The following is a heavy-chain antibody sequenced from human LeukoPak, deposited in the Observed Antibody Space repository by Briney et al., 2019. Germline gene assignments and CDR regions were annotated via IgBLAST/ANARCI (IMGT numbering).Heavy chain of an antibody. J-gene: IGHJ4*02. CDR1: GFTFSSYG. D-gene: IGHD1-26*01. CDR2: IWYDGSNK. CDR3: ARDHSGSSDYFDY. V-gene: IGHV3-33*01. Sequence: PGRSLRLSCAASGFTFSSYGMHWVRQAPGKGLEWVAVIWYDGSNKYYADSVKGRFTISRDNSKNTLYLQANSLRAEDTAVYYCARDHSGSSDYFDYWGQGTLVTVSS.